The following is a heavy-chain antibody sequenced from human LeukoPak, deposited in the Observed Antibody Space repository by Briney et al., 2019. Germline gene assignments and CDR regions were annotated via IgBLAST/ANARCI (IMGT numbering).Heavy chain of an antibody. J-gene: IGHJ6*04. Sequence: GGSLRLSCAASGFTFSRYSMNWVRQAPGKGLEWVSSISSGSSFMYYADSVKGRFTISRDNAKNSLYLQMNSLRAEDTAVYYCAELGITMIGGVWGKGTTVTISS. D-gene: IGHD3-10*02. V-gene: IGHV3-21*01. CDR2: ISSGSSFM. CDR3: AELGITMIGGV. CDR1: GFTFSRYS.